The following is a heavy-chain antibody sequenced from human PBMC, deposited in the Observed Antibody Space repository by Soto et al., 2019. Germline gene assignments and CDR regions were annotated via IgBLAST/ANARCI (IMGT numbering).Heavy chain of an antibody. J-gene: IGHJ4*02. CDR3: ARSILDYGAIFDY. Sequence: PSETLSLTCTVSGGSISSGGYYWSWIRQHPGKGLEWIGYIYYSGSTYYNPSLKSRVTVSVDTSKNQFSLKLSSVTAADTAVYYCARSILDYGAIFDYWGQGTLVTVSS. CDR2: IYYSGST. V-gene: IGHV4-31*03. D-gene: IGHD4-17*01. CDR1: GGSISSGGYY.